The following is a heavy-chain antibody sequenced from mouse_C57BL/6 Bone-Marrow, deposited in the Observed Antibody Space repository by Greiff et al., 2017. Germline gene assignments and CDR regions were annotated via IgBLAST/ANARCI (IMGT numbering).Heavy chain of an antibody. CDR2: IYPRSGNT. D-gene: IGHD2-3*01. Sequence: QVQLQQSGAELARPGASVKLSCKASGYTFTSYGISWVKQRTGQGLEWIGEIYPRSGNTYYNEKFKGKATLTADKSSSTAYMELRSLTSEDSAVYFCARGDSYGGYLDYWGQGTTLTVSS. J-gene: IGHJ2*01. CDR3: ARGDSYGGYLDY. V-gene: IGHV1-81*01. CDR1: GYTFTSYG.